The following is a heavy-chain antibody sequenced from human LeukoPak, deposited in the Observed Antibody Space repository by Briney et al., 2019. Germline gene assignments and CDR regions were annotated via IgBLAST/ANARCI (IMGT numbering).Heavy chain of an antibody. Sequence: PGGSLRLSCAASGFTFSSYSMNWVRQAPGKGLEWVSYISSSSSTIYYADSVKGRFTISRDDAKNSLYLQMNSLRAEDAAVYYCAREGKDCSSTSCFDDFDIWGQGTMVTVSS. CDR2: ISSSSSTI. V-gene: IGHV3-48*04. J-gene: IGHJ3*02. CDR3: AREGKDCSSTSCFDDFDI. CDR1: GFTFSSYS. D-gene: IGHD2-2*01.